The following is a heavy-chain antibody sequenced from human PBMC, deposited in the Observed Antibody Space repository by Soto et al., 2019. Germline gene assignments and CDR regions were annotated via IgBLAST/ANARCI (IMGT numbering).Heavy chain of an antibody. J-gene: IGHJ4*02. CDR1: GDTFDIYG. CDR3: ARVGIHCADDSGHALGY. Sequence: QVQLVQSGAEVKKPGSSLKVSCKASGDTFDIYGFNWVRQAPGQGLEWLGTIIPIFGTADYAQKFEGRVSSTAEKSTSTASVELASLTSEDSAIYYCARVGIHCADDSGHALGYWGQGTLITVSA. D-gene: IGHD3-22*01. V-gene: IGHV1-69*06. CDR2: IIPIFGTA.